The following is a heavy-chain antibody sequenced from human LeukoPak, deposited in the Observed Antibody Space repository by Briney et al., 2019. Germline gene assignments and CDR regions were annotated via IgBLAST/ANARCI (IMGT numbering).Heavy chain of an antibody. Sequence: GGSLRLSCAASGFTFSSYWMSWVRQAPGKGLEWVANIKQDGSETYYMDSLKGRFTISRDNAKNSLYLHMNSLRVEDTAVYYCARVSGLDYWGQGTLATVSS. V-gene: IGHV3-7*01. J-gene: IGHJ4*02. CDR3: ARVSGLDY. CDR1: GFTFSSYW. CDR2: IKQDGSET.